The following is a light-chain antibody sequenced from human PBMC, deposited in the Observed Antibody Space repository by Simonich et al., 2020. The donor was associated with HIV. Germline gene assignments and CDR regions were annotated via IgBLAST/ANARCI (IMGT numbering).Light chain of an antibody. Sequence: MTQSPATLSVSPGERATLSCRASQSVSSNLAWYQQKPGKAPKLLLSASSRLESGVASRFSGSGSGTDYTLTISSLQPEDFATYYCQQFFSTPWTFGQGTKVEIK. V-gene: IGKV1-NL1*01. CDR2: ASS. CDR1: QSVSSN. J-gene: IGKJ1*01. CDR3: QQFFSTPWT.